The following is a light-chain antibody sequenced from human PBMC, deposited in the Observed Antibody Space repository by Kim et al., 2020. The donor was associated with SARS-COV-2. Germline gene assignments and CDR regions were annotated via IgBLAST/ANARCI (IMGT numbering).Light chain of an antibody. CDR1: SSDVGGYNY. CDR2: EVT. CDR3: SSYGGSNNLV. J-gene: IGLJ2*01. V-gene: IGLV2-8*01. Sequence: QSALTQPPSASGSPGQSVTISCTGTSSDVGGYNYVSWYQQHPGKAPKLMIFEVTKRPSGVPDRFSGSKSGNTASLTVSGLQAEDEADYYCSSYGGSNNLVFGRGTQLTVL.